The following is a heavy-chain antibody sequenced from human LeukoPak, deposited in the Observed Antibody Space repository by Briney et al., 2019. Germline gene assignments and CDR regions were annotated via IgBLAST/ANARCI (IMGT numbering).Heavy chain of an antibody. J-gene: IGHJ4*02. Sequence: GGSLRLSCAASGFTFSSYAMSWARQAPGKGLEWVSAISGSGGSTYYADSVKGRFTISRDNSKNTLYLQMNSLRAEDTAVYYCAKDGDVVVTAILDYWGQGTLVTVSS. CDR3: AKDGDVVVTAILDY. CDR2: ISGSGGST. V-gene: IGHV3-23*01. D-gene: IGHD2-21*02. CDR1: GFTFSSYA.